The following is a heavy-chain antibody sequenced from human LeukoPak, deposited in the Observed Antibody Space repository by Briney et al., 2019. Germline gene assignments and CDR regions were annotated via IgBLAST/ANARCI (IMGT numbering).Heavy chain of an antibody. CDR1: GFTFSPYG. D-gene: IGHD6-13*01. Sequence: GGSLRLSCAASGFTFSPYGMHWVRQAPGEGLEWVAVISYDGSTKYYADSVKGRFTISRDNSKSTLYLQMNSLRAEDTAVYYCAKESGSRSYGAYFPHWGQGTLVTVSS. J-gene: IGHJ1*01. V-gene: IGHV3-30*18. CDR3: AKESGSRSYGAYFPH. CDR2: ISYDGSTK.